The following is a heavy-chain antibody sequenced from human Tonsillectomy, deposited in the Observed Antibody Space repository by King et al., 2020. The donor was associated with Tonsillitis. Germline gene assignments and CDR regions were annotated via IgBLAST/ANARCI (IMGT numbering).Heavy chain of an antibody. Sequence: QLVQSGGGLVQPGGSLRLSCAASGFTFSSYEMNWVRQAPGKGLEWVSYISSSGSTIYYADSVKGRFTISRDNAKNSLYLQMNSLRAEDTAVYYCARDTPRAVDCSSTSCYEGAFDIWGQGTMVTVSS. CDR3: ARDTPRAVDCSSTSCYEGAFDI. CDR1: GFTFSSYE. D-gene: IGHD2-2*01. V-gene: IGHV3-48*03. CDR2: ISSSGSTI. J-gene: IGHJ3*02.